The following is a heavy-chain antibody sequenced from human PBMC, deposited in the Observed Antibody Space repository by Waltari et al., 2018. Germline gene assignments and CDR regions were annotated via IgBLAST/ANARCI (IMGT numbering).Heavy chain of an antibody. J-gene: IGHJ3*02. CDR1: GFTFSSYS. CDR3: ARDIASSDAFDI. D-gene: IGHD6-6*01. V-gene: IGHV3-48*04. Sequence: EVQLVESGGGLVQPGGSLRLSCAAPGFTFSSYSTHWVRQAPGKGLEWVSYISSSSSTIYYADSVKGRFTISRDNAKNSLYLQMNSLRAEDTAVYYCARDIASSDAFDIWGQGTMVTVSS. CDR2: ISSSSSTI.